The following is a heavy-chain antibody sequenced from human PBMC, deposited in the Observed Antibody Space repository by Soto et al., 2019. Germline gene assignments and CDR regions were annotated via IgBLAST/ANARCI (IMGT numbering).Heavy chain of an antibody. D-gene: IGHD2-2*01. Sequence: GSLRLSCAASGFTFNNYAMTWVRQALGKGLEWVSAISSSGGSPYYADSVKGRFTISRDNSKNTLYLQMNSLRADDTAVYYCAKCSSTSWNGMDVWGQGTTVTVSS. CDR3: AKCSSTSWNGMDV. CDR2: ISSSGGSP. V-gene: IGHV3-23*01. CDR1: GFTFNNYA. J-gene: IGHJ6*02.